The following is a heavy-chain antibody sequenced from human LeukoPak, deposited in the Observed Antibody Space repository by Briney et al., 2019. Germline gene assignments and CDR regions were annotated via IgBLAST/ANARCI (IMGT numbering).Heavy chain of an antibody. Sequence: GGSLRLSCAASGFTFSDYYMSWIRQAPGKGLEWVSYISSSGNTIFYADSVKGRFTISRDNAKNSLYLQMNSLRDEDTAVYYCARDPARGYSSSWYVTIRYYYYYYMDVWGKGTTVTVSS. CDR3: ARDPARGYSSSWYVTIRYYYYYYMDV. V-gene: IGHV3-11*04. CDR1: GFTFSDYY. D-gene: IGHD6-13*01. CDR2: ISSSGNTI. J-gene: IGHJ6*03.